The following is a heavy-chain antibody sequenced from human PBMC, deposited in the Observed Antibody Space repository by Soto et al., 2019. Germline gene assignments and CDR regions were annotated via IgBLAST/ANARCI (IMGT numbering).Heavy chain of an antibody. J-gene: IGHJ6*02. CDR1: GGTFSSYA. D-gene: IGHD1-26*01. CDR3: AIDLKWELLYYGMDV. CDR2: IIPIFGTA. V-gene: IGHV1-69*13. Sequence: GASVKVSCKASGGTFSSYAISWVRQAPGQGLEWMGGIIPIFGTANYAQKFQGRVTITADESTSTAYMELSSLRSEDTAVYYCAIDLKWELLYYGMDVWGQGTTVTVSS.